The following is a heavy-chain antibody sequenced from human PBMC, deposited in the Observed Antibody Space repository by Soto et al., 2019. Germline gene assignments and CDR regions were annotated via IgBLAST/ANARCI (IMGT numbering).Heavy chain of an antibody. CDR3: ARVRRVAGTTFDY. D-gene: IGHD6-19*01. V-gene: IGHV1-3*01. CDR1: GYALINYS. J-gene: IGHJ4*02. Sequence: ASVKVSCKASGYALINYSIHWVQQAPGQRLEWMGWINPSNGNTNYSQKFQGRVTITRDTSTSTAYMELSSLRSEDTAVYYCARVRRVAGTTFDYWGQGTLVTVSS. CDR2: INPSNGNT.